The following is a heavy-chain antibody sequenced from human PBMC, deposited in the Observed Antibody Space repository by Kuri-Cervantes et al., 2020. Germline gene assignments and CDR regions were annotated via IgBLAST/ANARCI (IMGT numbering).Heavy chain of an antibody. V-gene: IGHV1-45*02. CDR3: ARVRAPPFDAFDI. J-gene: IGHJ3*02. Sequence: SVKVSCKASGYTFTYRYLHWVRQAPGQALEWMGWITPFNGNTNYAQKFQDRVTITRDRSMSTAYMELSSLRSEDTAVYYCARVRAPPFDAFDIWGQGTMVTVSS. CDR1: GYTFTYRY. CDR2: ITPFNGNT.